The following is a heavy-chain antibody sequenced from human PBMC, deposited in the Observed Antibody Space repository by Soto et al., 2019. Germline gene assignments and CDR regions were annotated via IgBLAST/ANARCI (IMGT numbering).Heavy chain of an antibody. D-gene: IGHD3-3*01. CDR1: GFSFNVYY. CDR3: ARDRAGTRIFPHNTFNM. CDR2: ISLLGDST. Sequence: QEQLAESGGGLVKPGGSLRLSCAASGFSFNVYYMTWLRQAPGSGLEWVASISLLGDSTYYADSVKGRFTISRDNARNSLHRQMDALRAEDTAVYYCARDRAGTRIFPHNTFNMWGQGTTVTVAS. V-gene: IGHV3-11*01. J-gene: IGHJ3*02.